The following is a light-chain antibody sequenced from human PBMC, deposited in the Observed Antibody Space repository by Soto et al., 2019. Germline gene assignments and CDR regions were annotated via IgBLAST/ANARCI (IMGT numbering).Light chain of an antibody. CDR2: DVG. CDR1: SSDVGGYDF. CDR3: SSYAGTSTFAV. J-gene: IGLJ3*02. V-gene: IGLV2-11*01. Sequence: QSVLTQPRSVSGSPGQSVTISCTGTSSDVGGYDFVSWYRQHPGKGPELIMYDVGRRPSGAPDRFSGSKSGDTGSLTISGLEAEHEAEYHCSSYAGTSTFAVFGAGTKLTVL.